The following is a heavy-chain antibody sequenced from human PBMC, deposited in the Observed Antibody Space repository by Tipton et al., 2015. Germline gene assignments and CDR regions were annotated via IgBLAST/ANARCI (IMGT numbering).Heavy chain of an antibody. CDR3: AKDGDSAYEALGLDGFDV. Sequence: GSLRLSCATSGFTLTTYAMNWVRQAPGKGLEWVSVITGSGRTTYYADSVQGRFTISRDNSSNTVFLQMNSLRADDTAVYYCAKDGDSAYEALGLDGFDVWGPGTTVTVSS. CDR2: ITGSGRTT. J-gene: IGHJ6*02. V-gene: IGHV3-23*01. D-gene: IGHD5-12*01. CDR1: GFTLTTYA.